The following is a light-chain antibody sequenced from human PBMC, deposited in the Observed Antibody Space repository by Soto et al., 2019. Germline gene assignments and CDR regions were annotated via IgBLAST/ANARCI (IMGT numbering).Light chain of an antibody. V-gene: IGKV3-20*01. J-gene: IGKJ4*01. CDR1: QTVTSNY. CDR2: SAS. Sequence: EIVLTQSPGTLSLSPGERATLSCRASQTVTSNYLAWYHQKPGQAPRLLIHSASSRATGIPDRFSGSGSGTEFSLTISGLQSEDFVVYFCQQYDNWPLTFGGGTKVDIK. CDR3: QQYDNWPLT.